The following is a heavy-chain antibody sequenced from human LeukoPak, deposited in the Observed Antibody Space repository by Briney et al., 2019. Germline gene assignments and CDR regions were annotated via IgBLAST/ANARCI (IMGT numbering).Heavy chain of an antibody. CDR1: GGSISSGDYY. CDR2: IYYSGST. D-gene: IGHD2-15*01. V-gene: IGHV4-30-4*08. Sequence: SETLSLTCTVSGGSISSGDYYWRWLRQPPGKGLEWIGYIYYSGSTYYNPSLKSRVTISVDTSKNQFSLKLSSVTAADTAVYYCARVLCSGGSCYFDYWGQGTLVTVSS. J-gene: IGHJ4*02. CDR3: ARVLCSGGSCYFDY.